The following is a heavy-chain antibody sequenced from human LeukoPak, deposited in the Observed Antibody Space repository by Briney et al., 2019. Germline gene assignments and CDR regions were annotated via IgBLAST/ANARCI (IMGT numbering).Heavy chain of an antibody. CDR1: GFTFSSYW. D-gene: IGHD3-22*01. Sequence: PGGSLRLSCAASGFTFSSYWMHWVRQAPGKGLVWVSRINTDGSSTSYADSVKGRFTISRDNAKNTLYLQMNSLRAEDTAVYYCARGVLNYYDSSGLFDYWGQGTLVTVSS. V-gene: IGHV3-74*01. CDR3: ARGVLNYYDSSGLFDY. CDR2: INTDGSST. J-gene: IGHJ4*02.